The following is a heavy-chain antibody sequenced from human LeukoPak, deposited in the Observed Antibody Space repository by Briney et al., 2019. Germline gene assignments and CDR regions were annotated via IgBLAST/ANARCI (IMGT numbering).Heavy chain of an antibody. J-gene: IGHJ4*02. V-gene: IGHV3-23*01. CDR1: GFTFSSYA. CDR2: ISGSGGST. D-gene: IGHD2-2*01. Sequence: RSGGSLRLSCAASGFTFSSYAMSWVRQAPGKGLEWVSAISGSGGSTYYADSVKGRFTISRDNSKNTLYLQMNSLRAEDTAVYYCAKATQLGYRSSTSCSNFDYWGQGTLVTVSS. CDR3: AKATQLGYRSSTSCSNFDY.